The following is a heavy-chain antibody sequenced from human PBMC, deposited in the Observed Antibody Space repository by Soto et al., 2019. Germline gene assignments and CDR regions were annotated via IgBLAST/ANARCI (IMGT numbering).Heavy chain of an antibody. J-gene: IGHJ4*02. D-gene: IGHD2-8*01. V-gene: IGHV5-51*01. CDR3: ARLRSCSNGICYRLDY. CDR2: IYPGASDT. CDR1: GYTFPSYW. Sequence: GESLKISCKGSGYTFPSYWVGWVRQMPGKGLEWMGIIYPGASDTRYSPSFQGQVTISADKSITTAYLQWNSLKASDTAMYYCARLRSCSNGICYRLDYWGQGTLVTVSS.